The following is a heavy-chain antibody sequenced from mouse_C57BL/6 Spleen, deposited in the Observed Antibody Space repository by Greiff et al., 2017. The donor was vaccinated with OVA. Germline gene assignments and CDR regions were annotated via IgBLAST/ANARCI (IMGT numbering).Heavy chain of an antibody. CDR1: GYAFSSSW. D-gene: IGHD1-1*01. CDR2: IYPGDGDT. J-gene: IGHJ3*01. Sequence: QVQLQQSGPELVKPGASVKISCTASGYAFSSSWMHWVKQRPGKGLEWIGRIYPGDGDTNYNGKFKGKATLTADKSSSTAYMQLSSLTSEDSAVYVCASDYYGSPWFAYWGQGTLVTVSA. V-gene: IGHV1-82*01. CDR3: ASDYYGSPWFAY.